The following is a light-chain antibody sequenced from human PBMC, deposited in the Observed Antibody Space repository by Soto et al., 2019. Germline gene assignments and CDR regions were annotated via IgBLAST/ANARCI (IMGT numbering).Light chain of an antibody. J-gene: IGLJ2*01. CDR2: EVN. CDR1: SSDVGGYRF. Sequence: QSALTQPASVSGSPGQSITISCTGTSSDVGGYRFVSWYQHHPGKAPQLLIYEVNNRPSGVSNRFSGSKSGNTASLTISGLQAEDEADYYCFSYTSSSTRIFGGGTKVTVL. CDR3: FSYTSSSTRI. V-gene: IGLV2-14*01.